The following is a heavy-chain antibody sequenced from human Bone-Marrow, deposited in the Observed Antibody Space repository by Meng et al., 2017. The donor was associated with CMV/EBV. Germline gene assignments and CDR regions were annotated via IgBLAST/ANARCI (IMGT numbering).Heavy chain of an antibody. CDR1: GSIVSNYR. V-gene: IGHV3-74*01. D-gene: IGHD1-26*01. J-gene: IGHJ4*02. Sequence: LVGAGGGFFPPGGLWSASCAGAGSIVSNYRRHWVRQVPGGGLLWVSRIDNYGTITSYADSVKGRFTISRDNAKNTLYLQIDSLRVDDSAVYYCGRDLSGERDHWGQGTLVTVSS. CDR2: IDNYGTIT. CDR3: GRDLSGERDH.